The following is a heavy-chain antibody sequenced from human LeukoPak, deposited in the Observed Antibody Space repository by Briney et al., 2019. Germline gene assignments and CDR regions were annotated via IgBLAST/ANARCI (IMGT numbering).Heavy chain of an antibody. CDR2: ISGSGGST. D-gene: IGHD6-19*01. Sequence: GGSLRLSCAASGFTFSSSSMSWVRQAPGKGLEWVSVISGSGGSTDYADSVKGRFTISRDNSKNTLYLQMHSLRAEDTAVYYCAKGSGWYVWGQGTLVTVSS. J-gene: IGHJ4*02. V-gene: IGHV3-23*01. CDR1: GFTFSSSS. CDR3: AKGSGWYV.